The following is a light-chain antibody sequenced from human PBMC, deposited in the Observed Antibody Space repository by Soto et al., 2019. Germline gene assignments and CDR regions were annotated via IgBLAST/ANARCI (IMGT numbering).Light chain of an antibody. CDR3: QQYSDNWT. V-gene: IGKV1-5*03. J-gene: IGKJ1*01. Sequence: DIQMTQSPSSLSASVGDRVTITCRASQSISSYLNWYQQKPGTAPNLLIYKASTLQSGVPSRFSGSGSGTEFTLTISSLQPDDSATYYCQQYSDNWTFGQGTKVEIK. CDR1: QSISSY. CDR2: KAS.